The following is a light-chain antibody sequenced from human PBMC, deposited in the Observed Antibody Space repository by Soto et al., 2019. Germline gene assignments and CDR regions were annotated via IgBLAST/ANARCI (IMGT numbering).Light chain of an antibody. CDR2: EVS. Sequence: QSALTQPASVSGSPGQSITISCTGTSSDGGAYNYVSWYQQHPGKAPKLMIYEVSNRPSRVSNRYSGSKSGNTASLTISGLQAEDEADYYCRSYTSSSTLYVFGTGTKVTVL. J-gene: IGLJ1*01. CDR1: SSDGGAYNY. CDR3: RSYTSSSTLYV. V-gene: IGLV2-14*01.